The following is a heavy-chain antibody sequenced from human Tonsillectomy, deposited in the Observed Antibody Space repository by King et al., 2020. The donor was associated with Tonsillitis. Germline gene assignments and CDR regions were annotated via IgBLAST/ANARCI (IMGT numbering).Heavy chain of an antibody. CDR1: GASISTYY. CDR3: AGVRGELILDY. Sequence: QLQESGPGLVKPSETLSLTCTVSGASISTYYWSWIRQPPGKGLEWIGYIYHTGGTYYNPSLKSRVTLSVDTSKNQFSLRLSSVTAADTAVYYCAGVRGELILDYWGQGTLATVSS. CDR2: IYHTGGT. J-gene: IGHJ4*02. D-gene: IGHD3-10*01. V-gene: IGHV4-59*01.